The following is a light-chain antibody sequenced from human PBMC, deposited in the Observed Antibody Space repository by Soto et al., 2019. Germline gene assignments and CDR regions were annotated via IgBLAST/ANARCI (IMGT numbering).Light chain of an antibody. CDR2: DAS. CDR1: HRIDRY. J-gene: IGKJ1*01. Sequence: DIQLTQSPSTLSASVGDRVTVTCRASHRIDRYLAWYQQKPGKAPKLLVYDASTLEGGVPSSFSGSGSATEFILTISSLQPDDFATFYCQQYKDGAWTFGQGTRVEIK. V-gene: IGKV1-5*01. CDR3: QQYKDGAWT.